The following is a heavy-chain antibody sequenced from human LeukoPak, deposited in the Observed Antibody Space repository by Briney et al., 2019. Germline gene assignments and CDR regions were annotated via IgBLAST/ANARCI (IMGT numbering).Heavy chain of an antibody. Sequence: GGSLRLSCAASGFIFSSYSMNWVRQAPGKGLEWVSYISSSSTIYYADSVKGRFTISRDNAKNSLYLQMNSLRDEDTAVYYCARDRMGNVWGQGTTVTVSS. J-gene: IGHJ6*02. CDR2: ISSSSTI. CDR1: GFIFSSYS. D-gene: IGHD1-26*01. CDR3: ARDRMGNV. V-gene: IGHV3-48*02.